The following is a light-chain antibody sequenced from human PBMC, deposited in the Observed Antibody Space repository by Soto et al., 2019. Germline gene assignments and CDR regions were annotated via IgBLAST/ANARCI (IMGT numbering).Light chain of an antibody. J-gene: IGKJ1*01. CDR1: QSISSW. CDR2: GAS. V-gene: IGKV1-5*01. CDR3: QQYNSYPWT. Sequence: DIQMTQSPSTLPASVGDRVTITCRASQSISSWLAWYQQKPGKAPKLLIYGASSLESGVPSRFSGSGSGTEFTLTISSLQPDNFATYYCQQYNSYPWTFGQGTKVDI.